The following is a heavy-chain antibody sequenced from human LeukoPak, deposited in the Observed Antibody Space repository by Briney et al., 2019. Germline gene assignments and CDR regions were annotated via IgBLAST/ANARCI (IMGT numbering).Heavy chain of an antibody. CDR1: GFTFSSYS. D-gene: IGHD1-7*01. V-gene: IGHV3-21*01. CDR2: ISSSSSYI. J-gene: IGHJ4*02. Sequence: GGSLRLSCAASGFTFSSYSMNWVRQAPGKGLEWVSSISSSSSYIYYADSVKGRFTISRDNAKNSLYLQMNSLRAEDTAVYYCAKVPGGGTTDLWFNYWGQGTLVTVSS. CDR3: AKVPGGGTTDLWFNY.